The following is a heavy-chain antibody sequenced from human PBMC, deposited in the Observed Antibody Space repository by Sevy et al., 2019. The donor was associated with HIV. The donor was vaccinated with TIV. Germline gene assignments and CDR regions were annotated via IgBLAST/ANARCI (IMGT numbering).Heavy chain of an antibody. CDR3: ATHAGIAAAGRVFDY. J-gene: IGHJ4*02. V-gene: IGHV3-72*01. Sequence: GGSLRLSCAASGFTFSDHYMEWVRQAPGKGLEWVGRIRNKADSYTTEYAASVKGRFTITRDDSKNSLYLLMNSLRTEDTAVYYCATHAGIAAAGRVFDYWGQGTLVTVSS. CDR1: GFTFSDHY. D-gene: IGHD6-13*01. CDR2: IRNKADSYTT.